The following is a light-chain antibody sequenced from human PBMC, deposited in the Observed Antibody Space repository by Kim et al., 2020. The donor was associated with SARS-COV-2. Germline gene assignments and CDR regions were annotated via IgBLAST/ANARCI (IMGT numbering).Light chain of an antibody. Sequence: EIVMTQSPATLSLSPGERATLSCRAIQSVSRSLAWYQQKPGQPPRLLIYDASTRATGIPARFSGSGSGTEFTLTISSLQSEDFAVYYCQQYNNWPRTFGQGTKVDIK. CDR1: QSVSRS. CDR2: DAS. J-gene: IGKJ1*01. CDR3: QQYNNWPRT. V-gene: IGKV3-15*01.